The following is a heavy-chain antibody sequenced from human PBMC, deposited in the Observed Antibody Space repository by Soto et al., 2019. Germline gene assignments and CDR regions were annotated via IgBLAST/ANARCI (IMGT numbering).Heavy chain of an antibody. J-gene: IGHJ4*02. V-gene: IGHV4-31*03. CDR3: ARAFLRGKTSPLLDY. CDR1: GGSISSGGYY. CDR2: IYYSGST. Sequence: SETLSLTCTVSGGSISSGGYYWSWIRQHPGKGLEWIGYIYYSGSTYYNPSLKSRVTISVDTSKNQFSLKLSSVTAADTAVYYCARAFLRGKTSPLLDYWGQGTLVTVSS.